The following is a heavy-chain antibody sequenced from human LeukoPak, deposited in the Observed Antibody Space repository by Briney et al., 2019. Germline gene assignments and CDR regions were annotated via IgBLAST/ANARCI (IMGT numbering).Heavy chain of an antibody. J-gene: IGHJ5*02. CDR2: INHSGST. V-gene: IGHV4-34*01. Sequence: PSETLSLTCAAYGGSFSGYYWNWIRQSPGMGLEWIGEINHSGSTTYNPSLKSRVPISVDTPKNQFALRLTSVTAADTAVYYCARGRVQYYFGSGSQGWFDPWGQGTLVTVSS. CDR1: GGSFSGYY. D-gene: IGHD3-10*01. CDR3: ARGRVQYYFGSGSQGWFDP.